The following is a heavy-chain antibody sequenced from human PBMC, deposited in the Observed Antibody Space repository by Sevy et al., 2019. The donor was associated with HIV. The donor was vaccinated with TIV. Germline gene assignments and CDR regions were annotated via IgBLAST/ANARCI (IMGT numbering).Heavy chain of an antibody. Sequence: GGSLRLSCAASGFILSDYYMTWVRQAPGKGLEWVSYISGNDDTIYYADSVKGRFTISRDNAKNSLFLQMNSLRAEDTAVYYCARAGGDTAYAMDVWGQGTTVTVSS. D-gene: IGHD2-21*01. V-gene: IGHV3-11*04. CDR3: ARAGGDTAYAMDV. J-gene: IGHJ6*02. CDR1: GFILSDYY. CDR2: ISGNDDTI.